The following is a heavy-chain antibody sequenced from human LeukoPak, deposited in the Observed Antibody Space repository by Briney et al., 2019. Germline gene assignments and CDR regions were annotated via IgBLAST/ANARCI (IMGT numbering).Heavy chain of an antibody. D-gene: IGHD3-22*01. V-gene: IGHV4-34*01. CDR1: GGSFSGYY. CDR3: ARGTMIVVVITIRDAFDI. CDR2: INHSGST. J-gene: IGHJ3*02. Sequence: SETLSLTCAVYGGSFSGYYWSWIRQPPGKGLEWIGEINHSGSTNYNPSLKSRVTISVDTSKNQFSLKLSSVTAADTAVYYCARGTMIVVVITIRDAFDIWGQGTMVTVSS.